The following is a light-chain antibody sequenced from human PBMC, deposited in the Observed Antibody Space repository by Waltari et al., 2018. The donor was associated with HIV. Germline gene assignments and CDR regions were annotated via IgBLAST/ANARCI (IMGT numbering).Light chain of an antibody. V-gene: IGLV2-8*01. Sequence: QSALTQPPSASGSPGQSVTISCTGTRRDVGGYNYVSWYQQHPGKAPKLMIYEVSKRPSGVPDRFSGSKSGNTASLTVSGLQAEDEADYYCSSYAGSNNPLYVFGTGTKVTVL. CDR3: SSYAGSNNPLYV. CDR1: RRDVGGYNY. J-gene: IGLJ1*01. CDR2: EVS.